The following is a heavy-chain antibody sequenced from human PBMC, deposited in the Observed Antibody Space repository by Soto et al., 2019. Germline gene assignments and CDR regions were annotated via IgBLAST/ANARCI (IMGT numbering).Heavy chain of an antibody. D-gene: IGHD3-22*01. Sequence: ASVKVSCNASGYTFTSYGISWVRQAPGQGLEWMGWISAYNGNTNYAQKLQGRVTMTTDTSTSTAYMELRSLRSDDTAVYYCARVDSGITMIVEDAFDIWGQGTMVTVSS. CDR2: ISAYNGNT. V-gene: IGHV1-18*01. CDR3: ARVDSGITMIVEDAFDI. CDR1: GYTFTSYG. J-gene: IGHJ3*02.